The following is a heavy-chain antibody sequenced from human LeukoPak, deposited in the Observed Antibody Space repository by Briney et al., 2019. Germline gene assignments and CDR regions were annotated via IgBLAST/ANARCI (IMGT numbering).Heavy chain of an antibody. CDR3: ARARAFVWGSYRYIPYYFDP. J-gene: IGHJ5*02. CDR1: GGSIYSTTYY. V-gene: IGHV4-39*07. D-gene: IGHD3-16*02. Sequence: SETLSLTCTVSGGSIYSTTYYWGWIRQPPGKGLEWIGSINYSGSTYYNPSLKSRVTISVDTSKNQFSLNLRSVTAADTAVYFCARARAFVWGSYRYIPYYFDPWGQGTLVTVSS. CDR2: INYSGST.